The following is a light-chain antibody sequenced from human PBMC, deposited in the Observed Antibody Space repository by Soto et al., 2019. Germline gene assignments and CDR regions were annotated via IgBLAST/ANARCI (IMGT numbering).Light chain of an antibody. V-gene: IGKV1-8*01. CDR3: QQYYSYPVT. J-gene: IGKJ1*01. CDR2: AAS. Sequence: AIRMTQSPSSFSASTGDRVTITCRASQGISSYLAWYQQKPGKAPKLLIYAASTLQSGVPSRFSGSGSGTDFTLTISCLQSEDFATYDCQQYYSYPVTFGQGTKVEIK. CDR1: QGISSY.